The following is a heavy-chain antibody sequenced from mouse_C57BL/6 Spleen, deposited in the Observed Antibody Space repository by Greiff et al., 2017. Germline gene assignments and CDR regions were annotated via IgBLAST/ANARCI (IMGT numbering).Heavy chain of an antibody. D-gene: IGHD4-1*01. J-gene: IGHJ4*01. V-gene: IGHV1-15*01. CDR1: GYTFTDYE. CDR2: IDPETGGT. Sequence: VQRVESGAELVRPGASVTLSCKASGYTFTDYEMHWVKQTPVHGLEWIGAIDPETGGTASNQKFKGKAILTADKSSSTAYMELRSLTSEDSADYYCTRNWAYYYAMDYWGQGTSVTVSS. CDR3: TRNWAYYYAMDY.